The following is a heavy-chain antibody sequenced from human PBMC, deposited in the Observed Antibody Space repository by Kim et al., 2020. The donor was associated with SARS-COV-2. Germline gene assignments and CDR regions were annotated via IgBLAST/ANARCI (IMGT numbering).Heavy chain of an antibody. CDR2: ISHDRSDK. Sequence: GGSLRLSCTASGFTFSSYAMHWVRQAPGKGLEWVALISHDRSDKYYADSVKGRLTISRDNSKNTLWLQMNSLRAEDTAVYYCASGRSPHTIFGAADYWGQGTLVTVSS. V-gene: IGHV3-30*04. D-gene: IGHD3-3*01. CDR1: GFTFSSYA. CDR3: ASGRSPHTIFGAADY. J-gene: IGHJ4*02.